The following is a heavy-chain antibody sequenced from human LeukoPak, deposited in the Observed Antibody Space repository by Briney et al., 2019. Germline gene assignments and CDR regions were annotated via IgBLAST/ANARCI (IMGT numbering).Heavy chain of an antibody. J-gene: IGHJ3*02. D-gene: IGHD4-17*01. CDR3: ARDPTTVTKGLDI. CDR2: ISYIGST. Sequence: SETLSLTCTVSGGSISSHYWSWIRLPPGKGLEWIGYISYIGSTNYNPSLKSRVTISVDTSKNQFSLKLSSVTAADAAVYSCARDPTTVTKGLDIWGQGTMVTVSS. CDR1: GGSISSHY. V-gene: IGHV4-59*11.